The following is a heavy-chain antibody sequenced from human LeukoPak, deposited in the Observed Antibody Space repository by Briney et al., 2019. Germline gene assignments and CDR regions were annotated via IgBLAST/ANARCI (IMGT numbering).Heavy chain of an antibody. CDR2: INPNTGDT. CDR1: AYTFTAYY. J-gene: IGHJ4*02. Sequence: ASVRVSCKASAYTFTAYYMHWVRQAPGQGLEWMGWINPNTGDTNYAQTFQGRVTMTRDTSINTAYMELSRLRSDDTAVYYCARPRISSGYIYAYLYWGQGTLVTDSS. D-gene: IGHD5-18*01. CDR3: ARPRISSGYIYAYLY. V-gene: IGHV1-2*02.